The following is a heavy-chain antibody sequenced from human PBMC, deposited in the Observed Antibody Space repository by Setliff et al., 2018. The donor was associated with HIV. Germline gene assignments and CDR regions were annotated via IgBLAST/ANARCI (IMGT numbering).Heavy chain of an antibody. CDR2: ISGSGGVT. Sequence: GGSLRLSCEASGFSFTFYALSWVRQTPGKGLEWISGISGSGGVTYYADSVKGRFTISRDNSKSSLYLQMDSLRAEDTAVYYCAKQTNLGTVPDSWGQGTLVTVSS. CDR3: AKQTNLGTVPDS. D-gene: IGHD1-1*01. V-gene: IGHV3-23*01. J-gene: IGHJ4*02. CDR1: GFSFTFYA.